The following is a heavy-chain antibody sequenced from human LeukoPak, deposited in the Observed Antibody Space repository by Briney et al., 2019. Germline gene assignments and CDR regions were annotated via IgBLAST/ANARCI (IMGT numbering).Heavy chain of an antibody. Sequence: GGSLRLSCAASGFTFSSYAMSWVRQAPGKGLEWVSAISGSGGSTYYADSVKGRFTISRDNSKNTLYLQMNSLRAEDTAVYYCAGEMITFGGVIVMAFDYWGQGTLVTVSS. J-gene: IGHJ4*02. V-gene: IGHV3-23*01. CDR2: ISGSGGST. D-gene: IGHD3-16*02. CDR1: GFTFSSYA. CDR3: AGEMITFGGVIVMAFDY.